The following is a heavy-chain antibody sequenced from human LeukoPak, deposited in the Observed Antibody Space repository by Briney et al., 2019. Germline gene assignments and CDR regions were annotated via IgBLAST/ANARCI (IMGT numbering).Heavy chain of an antibody. Sequence: GGSLRLSCTASGFTFSGYSMNWIRQAPGKGLEWVSSFGTRSTSIYHADSVKGRFTISRDNAKNSLYLQMNSLRAEDTAVYYCASSIVGAIVDYWGQGTLVTVSS. J-gene: IGHJ4*02. D-gene: IGHD1-26*01. CDR3: ASSIVGAIVDY. V-gene: IGHV3-21*01. CDR2: FGTRSTSI. CDR1: GFTFSGYS.